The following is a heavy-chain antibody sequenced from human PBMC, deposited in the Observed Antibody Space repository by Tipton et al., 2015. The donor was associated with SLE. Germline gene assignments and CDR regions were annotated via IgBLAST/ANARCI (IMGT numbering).Heavy chain of an antibody. D-gene: IGHD3-16*02. CDR2: MNPNSGNT. J-gene: IGHJ6*02. CDR1: GYSFTSHD. V-gene: IGHV1-8*01. CDR3: ARGQEYYIWDNYRYDYYGLDV. Sequence: QSGAEVKKPGASVKVSCKASGYSFTSHDINWVRQATGQGLEWMGWMNPNSGNTGYAQKFQGKVTMTRDTSISTAYMELTSLRSEDTAVDYGARGQEYYIWDNYRYDYYGLDVWGQGTTVTVSS.